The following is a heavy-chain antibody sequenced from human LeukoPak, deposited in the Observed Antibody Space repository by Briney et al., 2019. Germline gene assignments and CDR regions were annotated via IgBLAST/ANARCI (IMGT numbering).Heavy chain of an antibody. Sequence: GRSLRLSCAASGFTFSRYGMHWVRQAPGKGLEWVAAISYDGDNKYYADSLKGRFTISRDNSKNTLFLQMNSLRAEDTAVYYCAKDVGGNNYDHYHGMDVWGQGTRVTVSS. V-gene: IGHV3-30*18. D-gene: IGHD1-26*01. J-gene: IGHJ6*02. CDR3: AKDVGGNNYDHYHGMDV. CDR1: GFTFSRYG. CDR2: ISYDGDNK.